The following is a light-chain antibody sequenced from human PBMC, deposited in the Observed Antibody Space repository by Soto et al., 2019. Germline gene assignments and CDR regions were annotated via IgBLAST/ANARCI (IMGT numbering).Light chain of an antibody. V-gene: IGKV1-9*01. CDR2: AAS. CDR1: QGIKSF. CDR3: QQSYSTLSIT. Sequence: DIHVTQNPSFLSASVGDRVTITCRASQGIKSFLAWFQQKPGKAPNLLISAASTLQSGVPSRFSGSGSGTEFTLTISGLQPEDVATYYCQQSYSTLSITFGQGTRLEIK. J-gene: IGKJ5*01.